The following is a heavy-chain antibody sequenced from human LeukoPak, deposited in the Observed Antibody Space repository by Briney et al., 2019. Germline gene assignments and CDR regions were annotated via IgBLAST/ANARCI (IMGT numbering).Heavy chain of an antibody. Sequence: ASVKVSCQASGYTFVGYYMHWVRQAPGQGIEWMGWINPNSGGTNYAQKFQGRVTMTRDTSIGTAYMKLSSLRSDDTAVYYCARVSQELVIDHWGQGTLVTVS. J-gene: IGHJ4*02. CDR2: INPNSGGT. CDR1: GYTFVGYY. V-gene: IGHV1-2*02. CDR3: ARVSQELVIDH. D-gene: IGHD2-8*02.